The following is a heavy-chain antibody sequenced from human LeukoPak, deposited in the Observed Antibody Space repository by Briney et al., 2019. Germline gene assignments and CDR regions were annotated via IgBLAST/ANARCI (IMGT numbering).Heavy chain of an antibody. CDR1: GFTFSRFD. J-gene: IGHJ4*02. CDR3: ARDYYYDSSGYWDYYFDY. CDR2: IWYDGSNK. V-gene: IGHV3-33*01. Sequence: PGVSLRLSCAASGFTFSRFDMHWVRQAPGKGLVWVAVIWYDGSNKYYADSVKGRFTISRDNSKNTLYLEMNSLRAEDTAVYYCARDYYYDSSGYWDYYFDYWGQGTLVSVSS. D-gene: IGHD3-22*01.